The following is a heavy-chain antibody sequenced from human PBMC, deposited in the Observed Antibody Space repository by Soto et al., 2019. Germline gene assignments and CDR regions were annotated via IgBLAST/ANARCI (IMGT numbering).Heavy chain of an antibody. CDR2: INPNSGGT. Sequence: AASVKVSCKASGYTFTGYYMHWVRQAPGQGLEWMGWINPNSGGTNYAQKFQGRVTMTRDTSISTAYMELSRPRSDDTAVYYCARDLNKLEPPSGWLGPWGRGTLVTVSS. D-gene: IGHD1-1*01. CDR1: GYTFTGYY. V-gene: IGHV1-2*02. CDR3: ARDLNKLEPPSGWLGP. J-gene: IGHJ5*02.